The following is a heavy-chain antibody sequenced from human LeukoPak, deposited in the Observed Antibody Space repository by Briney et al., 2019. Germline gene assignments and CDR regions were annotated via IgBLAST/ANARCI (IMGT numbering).Heavy chain of an antibody. D-gene: IGHD1-26*01. CDR1: GGSIGTYY. J-gene: IGHJ4*02. V-gene: IGHV4-59*08. CDR2: IYYSGST. Sequence: SETLSLTCTVSGGSIGTYYWTWIRQPPGKGLEWIGYIYYSGSTNYNPSLKSRVTISVDTSKNQFSLNLSSVTAADTAVYYCARLDGTRGGRGDYWGQGTLVTVSS. CDR3: ARLDGTRGGRGDY.